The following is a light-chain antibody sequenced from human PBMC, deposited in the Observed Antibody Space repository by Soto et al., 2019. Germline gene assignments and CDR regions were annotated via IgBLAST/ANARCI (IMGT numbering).Light chain of an antibody. Sequence: DIQMTQSPSSLSASVGDRVTITCRASQNIRVYLNWYQQKPGKAPKPLIYATSTLLNGVTSRFSGSGSGTDFTLTITSLQPEDFATYYCQQIFGTRYSFGQGTKLEIK. J-gene: IGKJ2*03. CDR2: ATS. V-gene: IGKV1-39*01. CDR3: QQIFGTRYS. CDR1: QNIRVY.